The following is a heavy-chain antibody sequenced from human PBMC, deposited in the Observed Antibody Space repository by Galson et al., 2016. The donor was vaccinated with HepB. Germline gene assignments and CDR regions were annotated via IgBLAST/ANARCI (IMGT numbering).Heavy chain of an antibody. CDR1: GFTFTFYG. J-gene: IGHJ5*02. V-gene: IGHV3-33*01. CDR3: AGAFGYSYNWFDP. D-gene: IGHD5-18*01. Sequence: SLRLSCAASGFTFTFYGMHWVRQAPGKGLEWVAVIWNDGSNKYYADSVKGRFTISRDNSKNTLYLQMNSLRAEDTAVYYCAGAFGYSYNWFDPWGQGTLVTVSS. CDR2: IWNDGSNK.